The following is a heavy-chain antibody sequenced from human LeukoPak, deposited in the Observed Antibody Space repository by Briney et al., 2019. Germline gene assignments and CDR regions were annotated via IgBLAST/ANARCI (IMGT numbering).Heavy chain of an antibody. CDR2: ISGRGDST. D-gene: IGHD2-15*01. J-gene: IGHJ4*02. Sequence: SGGSLRLSCAASGFTFSSYAMSWVRQAPGKGLEWVSAISGRGDSTYYAVSMKGRFTISRDNAKNTLYLQMNSLRAEDTAVYYCARANPGDIWGQGTLVTVSS. CDR3: ARANPGDI. CDR1: GFTFSSYA. V-gene: IGHV3-23*01.